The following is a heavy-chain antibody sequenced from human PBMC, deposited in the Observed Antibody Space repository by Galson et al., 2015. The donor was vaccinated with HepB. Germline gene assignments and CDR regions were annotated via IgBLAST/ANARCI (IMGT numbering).Heavy chain of an antibody. CDR2: IIPIFGTA. CDR3: ARVGVTSNHYYYYGMDV. CDR1: GGTFSSYA. Sequence: SVTVSCKASGGTFSSYAISWVRQAPGQGLEWMGGIIPIFGTANYAQKFQGRVTITADESTSTAYMELSSLRSEDTAVYYCARVGVTSNHYYYYGMDVWGQGTTVTVSS. V-gene: IGHV1-69*13. D-gene: IGHD2-21*02. J-gene: IGHJ6*02.